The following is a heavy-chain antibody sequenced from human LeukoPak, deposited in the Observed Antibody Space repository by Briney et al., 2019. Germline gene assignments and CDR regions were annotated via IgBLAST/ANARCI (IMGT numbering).Heavy chain of an antibody. Sequence: SGGSLRLSCAASGFTFDDYGMSWVRQAPGKGLEWVSGINWNGGSTGYADPVKGRFTISRDNAKNSLYLQMNSLRAEDTALYYCARDPIFGVVTTFDYWGQGTLVTVSS. CDR2: INWNGGST. J-gene: IGHJ4*02. D-gene: IGHD3-3*01. CDR3: ARDPIFGVVTTFDY. CDR1: GFTFDDYG. V-gene: IGHV3-20*04.